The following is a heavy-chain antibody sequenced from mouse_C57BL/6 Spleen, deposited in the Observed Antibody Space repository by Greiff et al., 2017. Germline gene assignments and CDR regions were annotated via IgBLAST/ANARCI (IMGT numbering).Heavy chain of an antibody. CDR2: INPNNGGT. CDR1: GYTFTDYY. CDR3: SHWYEAY. J-gene: IGHJ3*01. D-gene: IGHD2-14*01. Sequence: VQLQQSGPELVKPGASVKISCKASGYTFTDYYMNWVKQSHGKSLEWIGDINPNNGGTSYNQKFKGKATLTVDKSSSTAYMELRSLTSEDSAVYYWSHWYEAYWGQGTLVTVSA. V-gene: IGHV1-26*01.